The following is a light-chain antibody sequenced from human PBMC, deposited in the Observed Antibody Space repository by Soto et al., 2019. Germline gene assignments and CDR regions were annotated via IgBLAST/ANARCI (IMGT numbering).Light chain of an antibody. V-gene: IGLV2-11*01. Sequence: QSALTQPCSVSGSPGQSVTISCTGTSSDVGGYNSVSWYQQYPGKAPKLMIYDVSKRPSGVPDRFSGSKSGNAASLTISGLQAEDEADYYCCSYAGTYTWVFGGGTKLTVL. J-gene: IGLJ3*02. CDR3: CSYAGTYTWV. CDR1: SSDVGGYNS. CDR2: DVS.